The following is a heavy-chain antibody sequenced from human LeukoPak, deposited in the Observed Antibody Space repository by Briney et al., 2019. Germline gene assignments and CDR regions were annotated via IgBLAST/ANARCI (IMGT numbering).Heavy chain of an antibody. CDR2: MNPNSGNT. CDR3: ARGGSSSSFYYYYMDV. D-gene: IGHD6-6*01. CDR1: GYTFTNYD. J-gene: IGHJ6*03. V-gene: IGHV1-8*01. Sequence: ASVKVSCKASGYTFTNYDINWVRQATGQGLEWMGWMNPNSGNTAYAQRFQGRVTMTRNTSISTAYMELSSLRSEDTAVYYCARGGSSSSFYYYYMDVWGKGTTVTVSS.